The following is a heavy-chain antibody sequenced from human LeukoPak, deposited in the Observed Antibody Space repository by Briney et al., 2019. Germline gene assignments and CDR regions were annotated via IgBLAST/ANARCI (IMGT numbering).Heavy chain of an antibody. Sequence: ASVKDSCKASGSTFIGYHMHWVRQAPGQGREWMGRINPDSGDTNYAQRFHGRVTMTRDTSNSTAYMELSRLRSDDTAVYYCARSLLGWELEDYWGQGTLVTVSS. CDR2: INPDSGDT. CDR1: GSTFIGYH. J-gene: IGHJ4*02. D-gene: IGHD3-10*01. V-gene: IGHV1-2*06. CDR3: ARSLLGWELEDY.